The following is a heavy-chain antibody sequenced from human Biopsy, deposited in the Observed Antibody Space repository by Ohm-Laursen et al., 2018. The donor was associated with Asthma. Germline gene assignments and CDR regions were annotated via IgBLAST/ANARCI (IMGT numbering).Heavy chain of an antibody. CDR2: ISSSSSPI. D-gene: IGHD2-21*01. Sequence: GSLRLSCSASGFTFSNYVMNWVRQAPGRGLEWVSYISSSSSPIYYADSVKGRFTISRDNAKNSLFLQMNSLRAEDTAVYYCARLIPGNSDYWGQGTLVTVSS. CDR3: ARLIPGNSDY. CDR1: GFTFSNYV. V-gene: IGHV3-48*01. J-gene: IGHJ4*02.